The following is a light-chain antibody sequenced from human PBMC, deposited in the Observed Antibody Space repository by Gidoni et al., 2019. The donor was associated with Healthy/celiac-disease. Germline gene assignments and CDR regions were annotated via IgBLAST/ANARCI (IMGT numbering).Light chain of an antibody. CDR1: SSDVGGSNY. V-gene: IGLV2-14*01. J-gene: IGLJ2*01. CDR2: EVS. Sequence: QSALTQPASVSGSPGQSITTSCTGTSSDVGGSNYVSWYQQHPGKAPKLMIYEVSNRPSGVPDRFSGSKSGNTASLTISGLQAEDEADYYCSSYTSSSTLVFGGGTKLTVL. CDR3: SSYTSSSTLV.